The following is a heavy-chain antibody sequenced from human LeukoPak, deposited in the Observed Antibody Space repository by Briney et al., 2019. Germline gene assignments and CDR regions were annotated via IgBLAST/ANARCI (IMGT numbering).Heavy chain of an antibody. J-gene: IGHJ6*03. V-gene: IGHV4-39*01. CDR3: ARRASSGWYGYYYYYYMDV. CDR2: IYYSGST. Sequence: SETLSLTCTVPGGSISSSSYYWGSIRQPPGKGLEWIGSIYYSGSTYYNPSLKSRVTISVDTSKNQFSLKLSSVTAADTAVYYCARRASSGWYGYYYYYYMDVWGKGTTVTVSS. CDR1: GGSISSSSYY. D-gene: IGHD6-19*01.